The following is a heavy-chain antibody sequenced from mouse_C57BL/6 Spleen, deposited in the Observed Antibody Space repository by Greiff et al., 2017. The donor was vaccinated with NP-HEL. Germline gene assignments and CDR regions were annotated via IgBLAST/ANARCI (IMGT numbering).Heavy chain of an antibody. J-gene: IGHJ1*03. CDR3: APTVPPYWYFDV. Sequence: EVQLQQSGPELVKPGASVKISCKASGYTFTDYYMNWVKQSHGKSLEWIGDINPNNGGTSYNQKFKGKATLTVDKSSSTAYMELRSLTSEDSAVYYCAPTVPPYWYFDVWGTGTTVTVSS. D-gene: IGHD1-1*01. CDR2: INPNNGGT. CDR1: GYTFTDYY. V-gene: IGHV1-26*01.